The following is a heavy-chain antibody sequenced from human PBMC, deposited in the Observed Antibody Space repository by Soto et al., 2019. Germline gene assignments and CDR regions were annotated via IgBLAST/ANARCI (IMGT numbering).Heavy chain of an antibody. J-gene: IGHJ6*02. V-gene: IGHV3-23*01. CDR1: GFTFSSYA. Sequence: GGSLRLSCAASGFTFSSYAMSWVRQAPGKGLEWVSAISGRGGSTYYADSVKGRFTISRDNSKNTLYLQMNSLRAEETAVYYCARGRNIAARPSYYYYYGMDVWGQGTTVTVSS. D-gene: IGHD6-6*01. CDR2: ISGRGGST. CDR3: ARGRNIAARPSYYYYYGMDV.